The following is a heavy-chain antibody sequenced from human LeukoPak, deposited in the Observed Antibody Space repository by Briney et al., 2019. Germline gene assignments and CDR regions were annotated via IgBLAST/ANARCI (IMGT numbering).Heavy chain of an antibody. CDR1: GFTFSSYA. V-gene: IGHV3-30-3*01. Sequence: PGGSLRLSCAASGFTFSSYAMHWVRQAPGKGLEWVAVISYDGSNKYYADSVKGRFTISRDNSKNTLYLQMNSLRAEDTAVYYCARGPRNYGGRLDYWGQGTLVTVSS. J-gene: IGHJ4*02. CDR2: ISYDGSNK. CDR3: ARGPRNYGGRLDY. D-gene: IGHD4-23*01.